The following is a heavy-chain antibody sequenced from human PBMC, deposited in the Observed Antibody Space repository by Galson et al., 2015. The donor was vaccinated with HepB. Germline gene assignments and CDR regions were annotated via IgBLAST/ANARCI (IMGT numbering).Heavy chain of an antibody. Sequence: SVKVSCKASGYTFTSYAMHWVRQAPGQRLEWMGWINAGNGNTKYSQKFQGRVTITRDTSASTAYMELSSLRSEDTAVYYCARGRVVVVAALLHWFDPWGQGTLVTVSS. CDR2: INAGNGNT. D-gene: IGHD2-15*01. V-gene: IGHV1-3*01. CDR1: GYTFTSYA. CDR3: ARGRVVVVAALLHWFDP. J-gene: IGHJ5*02.